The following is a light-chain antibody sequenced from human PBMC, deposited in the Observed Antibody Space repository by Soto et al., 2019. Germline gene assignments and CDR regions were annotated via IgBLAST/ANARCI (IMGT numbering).Light chain of an antibody. CDR2: DVS. V-gene: IGLV2-14*03. Sequence: QSALTQPASVSGSPGQSITIACTGTSSDVGGYNHVSWYQVHPGKAPRLVIYDVSIRPPAVSDRFSGSTSGNTASLTISRLQAEDEAEYYCSSYTATRTVVFGGGTKLTVL. CDR3: SSYTATRTVV. CDR1: SSDVGGYNH. J-gene: IGLJ3*02.